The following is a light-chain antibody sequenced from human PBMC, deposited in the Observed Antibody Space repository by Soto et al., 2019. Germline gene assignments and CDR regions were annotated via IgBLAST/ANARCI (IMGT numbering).Light chain of an antibody. J-gene: IGLJ3*02. Sequence: QSVLTQPPSASGTPGKRVTISCSGSSSNIGTHPVNWYQQLPGTAPKLLIYSNNHRPSGVPDRFSGAKSGTSASMAISGLQSDDESDYYWAAWDDSLNAWMFGGGTQLTVL. CDR3: AAWDDSLNAWM. V-gene: IGLV1-44*01. CDR1: SSNIGTHP. CDR2: SNN.